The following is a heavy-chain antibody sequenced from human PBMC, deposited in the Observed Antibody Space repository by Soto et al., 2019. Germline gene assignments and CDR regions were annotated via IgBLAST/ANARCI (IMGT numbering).Heavy chain of an antibody. CDR3: ARDSKEITCFGVVPRGFYY. J-gene: IGHJ4*02. CDR2: IIPIFGTA. V-gene: IGHV1-69*13. Sequence: SVKVSCKASGGTFSSYAISWVRQAPGQGLEWMGGIIPIFGTANYAQKFQGRVTITADESTSTAYMELSSLRSEDTAVYYCARDSKEITCFGVVPRGFYYWGRGSLVTVSS. CDR1: GGTFSSYA. D-gene: IGHD3-3*01.